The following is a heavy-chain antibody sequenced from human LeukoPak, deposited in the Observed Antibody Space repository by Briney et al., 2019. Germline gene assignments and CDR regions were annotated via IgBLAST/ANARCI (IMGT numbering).Heavy chain of an antibody. V-gene: IGHV3-30*18. D-gene: IGHD1-26*01. CDR1: GFTFSSYG. J-gene: IGHJ4*02. CDR3: AKGIAKRVGIDY. Sequence: GGSLRLSCAASGFTFSSYGMHWVRQAPGKGLEWVAVISYDGSNKYYADSVKGRFTISRDNSKNTLYLQMNSLRAEDTAVYYCAKGIAKRVGIDYWGQGTLVTVSS. CDR2: ISYDGSNK.